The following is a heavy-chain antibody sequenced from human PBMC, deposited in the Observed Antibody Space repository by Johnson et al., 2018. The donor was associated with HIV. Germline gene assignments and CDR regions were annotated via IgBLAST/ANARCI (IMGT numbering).Heavy chain of an antibody. Sequence: QVQLVESGGGVVQPGGSLRLSCAASGFTFSRYGMHWVRQAPGKGLEWVAFIRYDGSNNYYKDSVKARFPIPSANSKNTLYLQMNSLMAEDTAVYYCAKGPLYYYDSRLGSGAFDIWGQGTMVTVSS. CDR2: IRYDGSNN. V-gene: IGHV3-30*02. J-gene: IGHJ3*02. CDR1: GFTFSRYG. CDR3: AKGPLYYYDSRLGSGAFDI. D-gene: IGHD3-22*01.